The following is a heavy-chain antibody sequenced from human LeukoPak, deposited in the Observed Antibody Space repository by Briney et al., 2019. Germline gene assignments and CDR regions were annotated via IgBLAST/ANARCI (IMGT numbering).Heavy chain of an antibody. V-gene: IGHV3-48*04. Sequence: GGSLRLSCVGSGFTFSSYSMSWVRQAPGKGLEWVSFISGSSTTRHYAVSVEGRFTVSRDTAKNSLYLQMNSLRADDTAVYYCARGPSRGLYGPGAYWGRGTLVSVSS. CDR2: ISGSSTTR. CDR1: GFTFSSYS. CDR3: ARGPSRGLYGPGAY. D-gene: IGHD3-10*01. J-gene: IGHJ4*02.